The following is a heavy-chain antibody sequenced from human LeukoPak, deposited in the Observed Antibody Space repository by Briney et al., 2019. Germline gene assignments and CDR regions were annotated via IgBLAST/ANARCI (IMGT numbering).Heavy chain of an antibody. V-gene: IGHV4-59*01. CDR1: GGSISSYY. J-gene: IGHJ3*02. CDR3: ARNYYDSSGYYYGAAPAFDI. D-gene: IGHD3-22*01. Sequence: SETLSLTCTVSGGSISSYYWSWIRQPPGKGLEWIGYIYYSGSTNYNPSLKSRVTISVDTSKNQFSLKLSSVTAADTAVYYCARNYYDSSGYYYGAAPAFDIWGQGTMVTVSS. CDR2: IYYSGST.